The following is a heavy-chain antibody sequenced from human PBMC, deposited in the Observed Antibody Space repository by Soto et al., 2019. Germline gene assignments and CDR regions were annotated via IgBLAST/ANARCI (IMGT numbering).Heavy chain of an antibody. Sequence: VQLVESGGGVVQPGRSLRLSCAASGFTFSSYDIHWVRQAPGKGLEWVAVIWYDGSDKTYADSVKGRFTISRDNSRNTLHLQMNSLRAEDTAVYYCARDGGAGRRYFDYLGQGTLVTVSS. CDR1: GFTFSSYD. CDR2: IWYDGSDK. J-gene: IGHJ4*02. D-gene: IGHD3-16*01. CDR3: ARDGGAGRRYFDY. V-gene: IGHV3-33*01.